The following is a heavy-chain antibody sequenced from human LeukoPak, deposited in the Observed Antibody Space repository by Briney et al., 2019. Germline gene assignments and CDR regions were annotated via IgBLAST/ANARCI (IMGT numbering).Heavy chain of an antibody. V-gene: IGHV1-24*01. CDR1: GYTLTELS. D-gene: IGHD4-11*01. Sequence: ASVKVSCKVSGYTLTELSMHWARQAPGKGLEWMGGFDPEDGETIYAQKFQGRVTMTEDTSTDTAYMELSSLRSEDTAVYYCATDYRYSNSFDYWGQGTLVTVSS. J-gene: IGHJ4*02. CDR2: FDPEDGET. CDR3: ATDYRYSNSFDY.